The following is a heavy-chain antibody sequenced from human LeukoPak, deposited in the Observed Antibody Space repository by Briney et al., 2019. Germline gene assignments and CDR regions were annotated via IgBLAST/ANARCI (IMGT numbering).Heavy chain of an antibody. V-gene: IGHV6-1*01. CDR3: ARSLLGAVAGTIAYFDY. D-gene: IGHD6-19*01. Sequence: SQTLSLTCAISGDSVSSNSAAWNWIRQSPSRGLEWLGRTYYRSKWYNDYAVSVKSRITIIPDTSKNQFSLQLNSVTPEDTAVYYCARSLLGAVAGTIAYFDYWGQGTLVTVSS. CDR2: TYYRSKWYN. J-gene: IGHJ4*02. CDR1: GDSVSSNSAA.